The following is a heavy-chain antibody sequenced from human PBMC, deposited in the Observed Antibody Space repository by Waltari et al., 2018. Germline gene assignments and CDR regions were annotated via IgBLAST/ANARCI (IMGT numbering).Heavy chain of an antibody. V-gene: IGHV1-46*01. J-gene: IGHJ5*02. CDR1: GYTFTSYY. Sequence: QVQLVQSGAEVKKPGASVKVSCKASGYTFTSYYMHWVRQAPGQGLEWMGIINPSGGSTSYAQKFQGRVTITADESTSTAYMELSSLRSEDTAVYYCARNGRIAAAAPGWFDPWGQGTLVTVSS. CDR3: ARNGRIAAAAPGWFDP. D-gene: IGHD6-13*01. CDR2: INPSGGST.